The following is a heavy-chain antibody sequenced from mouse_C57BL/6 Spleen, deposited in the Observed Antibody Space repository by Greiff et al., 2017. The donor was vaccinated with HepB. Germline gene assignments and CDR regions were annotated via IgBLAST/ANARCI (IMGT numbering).Heavy chain of an antibody. Sequence: QVQLQQPGAELVRPGSSVKLSCKASGYTFTSYWMHWVKRRPIQGLEWIGNIDPSDSETHYNQKFKDKATLTVDKSSSTAYMQLSSLTSEDSAVYYCARSYYYAMDYWGQGTSVTVSS. CDR1: GYTFTSYW. CDR2: IDPSDSET. J-gene: IGHJ4*01. CDR3: ARSYYYAMDY. V-gene: IGHV1-52*01.